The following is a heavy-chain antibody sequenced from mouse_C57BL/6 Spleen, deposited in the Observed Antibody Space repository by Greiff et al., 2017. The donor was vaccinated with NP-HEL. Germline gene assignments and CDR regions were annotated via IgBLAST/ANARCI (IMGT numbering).Heavy chain of an antibody. J-gene: IGHJ1*03. Sequence: EVQLVESEGGLVQPGSSMKLSCTASGFTFSDYYMAWVRQVPEKGLEWVANINYDGSSTYYLDSLKSRFIISRDNAKNILYLQMSSLKSEDTATYYCARDGDWDGYFDVWGTGTTVTVSS. CDR3: ARDGDWDGYFDV. V-gene: IGHV5-16*01. D-gene: IGHD4-1*01. CDR1: GFTFSDYY. CDR2: INYDGSST.